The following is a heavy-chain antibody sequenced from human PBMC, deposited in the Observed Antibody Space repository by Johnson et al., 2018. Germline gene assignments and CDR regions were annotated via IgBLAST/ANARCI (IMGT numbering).Heavy chain of an antibody. Sequence: QVQLLESGGGVVQXGRSLRLXCAASGFTFSSYGMHWVRQAPGKGLEWVAVISYDGSNKYYADSVKGRFTLSRDNSKNTLYLQMNSLRAEDTAVYCWARDRLGQRWLHHYYYYYMDVWGKGTTVTVSS. CDR3: ARDRLGQRWLHHYYYYYMDV. D-gene: IGHD5-24*01. J-gene: IGHJ6*03. CDR1: GFTFSSYG. CDR2: ISYDGSNK. V-gene: IGHV3-30*03.